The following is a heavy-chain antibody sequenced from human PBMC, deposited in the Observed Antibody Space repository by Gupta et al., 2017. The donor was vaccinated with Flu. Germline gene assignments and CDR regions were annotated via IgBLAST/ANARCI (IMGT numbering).Heavy chain of an antibody. V-gene: IGHV4-39*02. CDR1: GGSVTPSTPY. D-gene: IGHD2-2*01. CDR3: VGFCSSTTCPRNTFDI. J-gene: IGHJ3*02. Sequence: QVQLQESGPVLVKPSETLSLTCTVSGGSVTPSTPYLGYVRQPPWKGLSWIGTVYFRGTTYYSPSLNSRVTISLDTSKNHFALRLKSVTAADTAVYYCVGFCSSTTCPRNTFDIWGHGKMVTVSS. CDR2: VYFRGTT.